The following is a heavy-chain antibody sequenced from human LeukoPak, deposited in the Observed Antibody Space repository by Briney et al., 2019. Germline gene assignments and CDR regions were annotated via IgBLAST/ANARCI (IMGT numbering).Heavy chain of an antibody. V-gene: IGHV4-59*01. CDR1: GGSISSYC. J-gene: IGHJ3*02. CDR3: AREIRLDYYDSSGYYYRDAFDI. CDR2: IYYSGST. Sequence: KPSETLSLTCTVSGGSISSYCWSWIRQPPGKGLEWIGYIYYSGSTNYNPSLKSRVTISVDTSKNQFSLKLSSVTAADTAVYYCAREIRLDYYDSSGYYYRDAFDIWGQGTMVTVSS. D-gene: IGHD3-22*01.